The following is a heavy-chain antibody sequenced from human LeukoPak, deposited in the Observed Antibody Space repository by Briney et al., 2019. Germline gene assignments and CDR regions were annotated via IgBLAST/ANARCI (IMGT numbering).Heavy chain of an antibody. CDR1: GFSFSTYA. CDR2: ITNSGGST. V-gene: IGHV3-23*01. CDR3: AKGDGGVEWLFDC. J-gene: IGHJ4*02. D-gene: IGHD3-3*01. Sequence: GGSLRLSCAAFGFSFSTYAMTWVRQAPGKGLEWVSTITNSGGSTYYADSVKGRFTISRDNSKNTLYLQMNSLRVEDTAIYYCAKGDGGVEWLFDCWGQGTLVTVSS.